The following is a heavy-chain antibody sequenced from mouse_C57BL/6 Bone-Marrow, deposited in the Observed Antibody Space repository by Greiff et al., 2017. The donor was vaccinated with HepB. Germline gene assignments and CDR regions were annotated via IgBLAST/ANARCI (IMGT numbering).Heavy chain of an antibody. CDR3: ARGPTDYWYFDV. Sequence: DVKLVESGGGLVQPGESLKLSCESYEYEFPSYDMSWVRKTPEKRLELVAAINSDGGSTYYPDTMERRFIISRDNTKKTLYLQMSSLRSEDTAVCYCARGPTDYWYFDVWGTGTTVTVTS. CDR2: INSDGGST. V-gene: IGHV5-2*03. J-gene: IGHJ1*03. CDR1: EYEFPSYD. D-gene: IGHD2-10*01.